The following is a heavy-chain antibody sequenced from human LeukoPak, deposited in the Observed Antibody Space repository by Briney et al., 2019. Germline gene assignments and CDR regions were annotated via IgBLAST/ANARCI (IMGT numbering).Heavy chain of an antibody. Sequence: GASVKVSCKASGYTFTRYYMHWVRQAPGQGPEWMEWINPNSGGTNYAQKFQGRVTMTRDTSISTAYMELSRLRSDDTAVYYCARVTNRVGAEEDYWGQGTLVTVSS. J-gene: IGHJ4*02. CDR3: ARVTNRVGAEEDY. D-gene: IGHD1-26*01. CDR1: GYTFTRYY. CDR2: INPNSGGT. V-gene: IGHV1-2*02.